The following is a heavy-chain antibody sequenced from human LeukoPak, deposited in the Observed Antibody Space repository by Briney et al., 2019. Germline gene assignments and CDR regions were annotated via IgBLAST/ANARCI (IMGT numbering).Heavy chain of an antibody. Sequence: GGSLRLSCAASGFTFSSYSMNWVRQAPGKGLEWVSYISSASNTIYYADSVKGRLTISRENAKNSLYLERNSLRAEDTAMYYCARGGWFGDNNWFDPWGQGTLVTVSS. V-gene: IGHV3-48*01. CDR3: ARGGWFGDNNWFDP. CDR2: ISSASNTI. J-gene: IGHJ5*02. D-gene: IGHD3-10*01. CDR1: GFTFSSYS.